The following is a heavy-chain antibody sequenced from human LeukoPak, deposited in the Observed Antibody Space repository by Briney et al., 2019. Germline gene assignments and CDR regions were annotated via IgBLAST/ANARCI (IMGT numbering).Heavy chain of an antibody. D-gene: IGHD3-22*01. CDR1: GFTFSTFA. CDR3: TTDSRTWLPAGNYFQS. J-gene: IGHJ4*02. Sequence: PGGSLRLSCAASGFTFSTFAFSWVRQAPGKGLEWVSAIGTGGSTYYGDSVKGRFTVSRDDSKNTLYLHMSSLRAEDTAIYYCTTDSRTWLPAGNYFQSWGQGTLVTVSS. CDR2: IGTGGST. V-gene: IGHV3-23*01.